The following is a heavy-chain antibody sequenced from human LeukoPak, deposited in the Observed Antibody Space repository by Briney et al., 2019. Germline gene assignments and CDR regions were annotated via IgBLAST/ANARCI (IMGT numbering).Heavy chain of an antibody. J-gene: IGHJ4*02. CDR1: GFTFSSYG. Sequence: PGGSLRLSCAASGFTFSSYGMHWFRQAPGKGLEWVAVISYDGSNKYYADSVKGRFTISRDNSKNTLYLQMNSLRAEDTAVYYCAKDLRSLCGGDCYSLDYWGQGTLVTVSS. D-gene: IGHD2-21*02. CDR3: AKDLRSLCGGDCYSLDY. V-gene: IGHV3-30*18. CDR2: ISYDGSNK.